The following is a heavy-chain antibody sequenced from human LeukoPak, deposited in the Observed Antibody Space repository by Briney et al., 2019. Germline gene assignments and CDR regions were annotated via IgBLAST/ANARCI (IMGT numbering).Heavy chain of an antibody. J-gene: IGHJ4*02. D-gene: IGHD6-13*01. CDR2: ISGSGANT. CDR3: ARVYSSTCLDF. Sequence: GGSLRLSCAASGFTFSTYAMSWVRQAPGKGLEWVSTISGSGANTYYADSVRGRFTISRDNSKNTLYLQMNSLRAEDTAVFYCARVYSSTCLDFWGQGALVTVSS. CDR1: GFTFSTYA. V-gene: IGHV3-23*01.